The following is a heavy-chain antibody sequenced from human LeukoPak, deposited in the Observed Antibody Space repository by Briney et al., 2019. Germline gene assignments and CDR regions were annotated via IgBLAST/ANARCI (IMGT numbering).Heavy chain of an antibody. V-gene: IGHV1-69*13. CDR1: QYTFTDYA. CDR2: IIPIFGTA. Sequence: SVKVSCKASQYTFTDYAVHWVRQAPGQGLEWMGGIIPIFGTANYAQKFQGRVTITADESTSTAYMELSSLRSEDTAVYYCARRAEMATTNWFDPWGQGTLVTVSS. CDR3: ARRAEMATTNWFDP. D-gene: IGHD5-24*01. J-gene: IGHJ5*02.